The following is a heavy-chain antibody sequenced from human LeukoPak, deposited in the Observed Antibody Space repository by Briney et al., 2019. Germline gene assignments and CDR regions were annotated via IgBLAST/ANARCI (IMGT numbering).Heavy chain of an antibody. V-gene: IGHV4-30-2*01. CDR2: IYHSGST. CDR1: GGSTSSGGYS. CDR3: ARYLLYGDYVLGHFDY. J-gene: IGHJ4*02. Sequence: SETLSLTCAVSGGSTSSGGYSWSWIRQPPGKGLEWIGYIYHSGSTYYNPSLKSRVTISVDRSKNQFSLKLSSVTAADTAVYYCARYLLYGDYVLGHFDYWGQGTLVTVSS. D-gene: IGHD4-17*01.